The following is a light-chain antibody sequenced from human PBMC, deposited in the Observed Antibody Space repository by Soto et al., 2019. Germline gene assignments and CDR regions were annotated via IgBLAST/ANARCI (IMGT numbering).Light chain of an antibody. CDR3: QHYNNWPPWT. J-gene: IGKJ1*01. V-gene: IGKV3-15*01. CDR2: RAS. Sequence: EIVMTQSPATLSVSPGERATLSCRASQNVSSNLAWYQQKPGQATRLLIYRASTRATGIPARFSGSGSGTEFTLTISSLQSEDFAVYYCQHYNNWPPWTFGQGTKVEIK. CDR1: QNVSSN.